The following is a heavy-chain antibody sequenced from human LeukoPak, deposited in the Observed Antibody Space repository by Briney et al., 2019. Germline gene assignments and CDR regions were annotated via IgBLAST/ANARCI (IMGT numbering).Heavy chain of an antibody. V-gene: IGHV1-24*01. CDR1: GYTLTELS. J-gene: IGHJ4*02. Sequence: ASVNVSCKVSGYTLTELSMHWVRQAPGKGLEWMGGFDPEDGETIHAQRFQGRVTMTEDTSTDTAYMELSSLRSEDTAVYYCATVLLGYYDSSGYYSLDYWGQGTLVTVSS. CDR3: ATVLLGYYDSSGYYSLDY. D-gene: IGHD3-22*01. CDR2: FDPEDGET.